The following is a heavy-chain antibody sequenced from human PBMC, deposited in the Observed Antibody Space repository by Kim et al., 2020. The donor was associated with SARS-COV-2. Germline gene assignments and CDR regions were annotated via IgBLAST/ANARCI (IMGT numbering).Heavy chain of an antibody. V-gene: IGHV4-34*01. CDR3: ARVPYTYLGSLDPRLPVKTRGLYHFDH. J-gene: IGHJ4*02. D-gene: IGHD3-10*01. Sequence: SETLSLTCAVYGGSFSGYHWSWIRQPPGKGLEWIGEINHSGSTYYNPSLKSRVTLSVDTSKNQFSLKLSSVTAADAAVYFCARVPYTYLGSLDPRLPVKTRGLYHFDHWGQGTLVTVSS. CDR1: GGSFSGYH. CDR2: INHSGST.